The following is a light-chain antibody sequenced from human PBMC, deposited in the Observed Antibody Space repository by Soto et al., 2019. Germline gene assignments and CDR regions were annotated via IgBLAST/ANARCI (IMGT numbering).Light chain of an antibody. CDR3: QQLNSFPIP. Sequence: IQLTQSPSSLSASVGDRVTISCRASQGIDNFLAWYQQKPGKAPKLLIYAASTLQSGVTSRFSGSGSGTDFTLTISSLQPEDFVTYYCQQLNSFPIPFGPGTKVDIK. J-gene: IGKJ3*01. CDR1: QGIDNF. CDR2: AAS. V-gene: IGKV1-9*01.